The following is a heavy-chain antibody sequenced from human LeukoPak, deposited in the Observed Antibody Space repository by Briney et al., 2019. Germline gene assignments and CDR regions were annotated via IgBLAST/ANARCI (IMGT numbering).Heavy chain of an antibody. V-gene: IGHV4-39*02. D-gene: IGHD2-8*01. Sequence: SETLSLTCTVSGGSISSTTSYWAWIRQPPGKGLEWIASVFYSGDTYYNPSLKSRVTISVDTTNNHFSLKLTSVTASDTAVYYCARSIGMLYTVGGFDPWGQGALVTVSS. J-gene: IGHJ5*02. CDR1: GGSISSTTSY. CDR3: ARSIGMLYTVGGFDP. CDR2: VFYSGDT.